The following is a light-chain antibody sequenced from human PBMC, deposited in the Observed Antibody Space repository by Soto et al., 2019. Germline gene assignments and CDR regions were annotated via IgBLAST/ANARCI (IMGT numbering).Light chain of an antibody. CDR1: QSVSSSY. J-gene: IGKJ2*01. Sequence: EIVLTQSPGTLSLSPGERATLSCRASQSVSSSYLAWYQQKPGQAPRLLIYGASSRATGIPDRFSGSGSGTDFTFTISRLEPEDFAVYYCQQHGSSPYTFGQGTKLEIK. V-gene: IGKV3-20*01. CDR2: GAS. CDR3: QQHGSSPYT.